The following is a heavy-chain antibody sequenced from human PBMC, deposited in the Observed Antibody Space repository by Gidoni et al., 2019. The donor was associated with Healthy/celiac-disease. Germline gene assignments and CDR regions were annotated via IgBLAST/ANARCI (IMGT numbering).Heavy chain of an antibody. CDR2: IYYSGST. V-gene: IGHV4-39*01. CDR1: GGSISSSSYY. D-gene: IGHD1-26*01. Sequence: QLQLQESGPGLVKPSATLSLTCTVSGGSISSSSYYWGCIRQPPGKGLEWIGSIYYSGSTYYTPSLNSRVTISVDTSKNQFSLKLSSVTASDTVVYYCARHPLVGATDNWFDPWGQGTLVTVSS. CDR3: ARHPLVGATDNWFDP. J-gene: IGHJ5*02.